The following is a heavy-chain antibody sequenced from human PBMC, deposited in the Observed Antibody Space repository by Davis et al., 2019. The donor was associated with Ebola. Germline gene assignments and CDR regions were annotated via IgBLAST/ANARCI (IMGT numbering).Heavy chain of an antibody. V-gene: IGHV4-4*02. D-gene: IGHD3-22*01. Sequence: SETLSLTCAVSGGSISSSNWWSWVRQPPGKGLEWIGEIYHSGSTNYNPSLKSRVTISVDKSKNQFSLKLSSVTAADTAVYYCGRRSYYDSSQYYYMDVWGKGTTVTVSS. CDR2: IYHSGST. CDR1: GGSISSSNW. J-gene: IGHJ6*03. CDR3: GRRSYYDSSQYYYMDV.